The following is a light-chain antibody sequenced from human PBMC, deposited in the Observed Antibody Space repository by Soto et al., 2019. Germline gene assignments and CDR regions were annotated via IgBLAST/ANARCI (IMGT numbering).Light chain of an antibody. V-gene: IGLV2-8*01. Sequence: QSVLTQPPSASGSPGQSVTISCTGTSSDVGGYNYVSWYQQHPGKAPKFMIFEVTKRPSGVPDRFSGSKSGNTASLIVSGLQAEDEANYYCSSYAGSNNWVFGGGTKVTVL. CDR3: SSYAGSNNWV. CDR2: EVT. J-gene: IGLJ2*01. CDR1: SSDVGGYNY.